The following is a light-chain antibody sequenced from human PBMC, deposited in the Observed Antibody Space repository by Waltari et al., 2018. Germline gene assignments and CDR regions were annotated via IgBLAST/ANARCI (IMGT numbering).Light chain of an antibody. CDR2: AAS. CDR1: QNIGTY. CDR3: QNHERLPAT. J-gene: IGKJ1*01. Sequence: FTQPPGTLSLSPGEKATLSCRASQNIGTYLVWYQQKPGQPPRLLMYAASRRATGVPDRFSGSGSGTDFSLTISRLEPEDFAVYYCQNHERLPATFGQGTRVEIK. V-gene: IGKV3-20*01.